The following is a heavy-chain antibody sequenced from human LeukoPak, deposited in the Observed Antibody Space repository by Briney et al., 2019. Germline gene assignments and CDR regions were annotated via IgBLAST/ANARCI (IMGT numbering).Heavy chain of an antibody. CDR1: GASVSTSY. V-gene: IGHV4-59*08. J-gene: IGHJ4*02. Sequence: SETLSLTCTVSGASVSTSYWSWIRQPPGKGLEWIAYIHNSGSINYNPSLKSRVTISVDTSKNQFSLKLSSVTAADTAVYYCARHPASHFDSWGQGTLVTVSS. CDR3: ARHPASHFDS. CDR2: IHNSGSI. D-gene: IGHD6-25*01.